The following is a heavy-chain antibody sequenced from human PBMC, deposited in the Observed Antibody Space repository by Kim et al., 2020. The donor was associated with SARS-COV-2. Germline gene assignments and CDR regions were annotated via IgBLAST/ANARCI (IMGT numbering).Heavy chain of an antibody. J-gene: IGHJ6*02. Sequence: GGSLRLSCAASGFTVSSNYMSWVRQAPGKGLEWVSVIYSGGSTYYADSVKGRFTISRDNSKNTLYLQMNSLRAEDTAVYYCARDKPEIITMVRGFSNYYYYYGMDVWGQGTTVTVSS. D-gene: IGHD3-10*01. CDR1: GFTVSSNY. V-gene: IGHV3-66*02. CDR2: IYSGGST. CDR3: ARDKPEIITMVRGFSNYYYYYGMDV.